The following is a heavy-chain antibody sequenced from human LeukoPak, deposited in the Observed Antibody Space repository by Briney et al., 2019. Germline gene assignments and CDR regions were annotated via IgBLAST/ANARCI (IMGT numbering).Heavy chain of an antibody. CDR3: ARFPGSAEYRHYYYMDV. V-gene: IGHV4-59*01. CDR2: IYYSGSS. J-gene: IGHJ6*03. Sequence: PSETLSLTCTVSGGSISNYFWNWIRQPPGKGLESIGYIYYSGSSNYNPSLKSRVTISLDTSKNQFSLRLSPVTAADTAVYYCARFPGSAEYRHYYYMDVWGKGTTVTVSS. D-gene: IGHD2-15*01. CDR1: GGSISNYF.